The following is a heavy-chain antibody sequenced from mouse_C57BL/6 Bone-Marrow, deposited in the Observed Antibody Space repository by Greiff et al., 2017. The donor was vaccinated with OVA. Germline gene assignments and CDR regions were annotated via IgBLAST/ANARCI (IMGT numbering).Heavy chain of an antibody. CDR3: ARHGRTPMDYFDY. D-gene: IGHD2-3*01. CDR2: ISSGGSYT. CDR1: GFTFSSYG. J-gene: IGHJ2*01. Sequence: EVMLVESGGDLVKPGGSLKLSCAASGFTFSSYGMSWVRQTPDKRLEWVATISSGGSYTYYPDSVKGRFTISRDNAKNTLYLQMSSLKSEDTAMYYCARHGRTPMDYFDYWGQGTTLTVSS. V-gene: IGHV5-6*02.